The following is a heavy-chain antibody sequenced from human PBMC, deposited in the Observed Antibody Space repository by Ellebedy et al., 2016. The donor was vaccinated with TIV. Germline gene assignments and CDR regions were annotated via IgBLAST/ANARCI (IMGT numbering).Heavy chain of an antibody. J-gene: IGHJ5*02. D-gene: IGHD4-17*01. CDR1: GFNFRSYW. CDR2: IRQEGDEI. Sequence: GESLKISCAASGFNFRSYWMTWVRQAPGKGLEWVAKIRQEGDEIYYVESVKGRFTISRDNAENSLFLHMNSLRVEDTAVYYCARRASYGDYAVQVNPWFDPWGQGTLVTVSS. V-gene: IGHV3-7*01. CDR3: ARRASYGDYAVQVNPWFDP.